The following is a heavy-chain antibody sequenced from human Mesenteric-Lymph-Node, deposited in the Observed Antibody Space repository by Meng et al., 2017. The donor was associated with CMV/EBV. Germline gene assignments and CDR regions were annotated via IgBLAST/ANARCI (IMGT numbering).Heavy chain of an antibody. D-gene: IGHD1-26*01. CDR2: IYSGGST. J-gene: IGHJ3*02. CDR1: GFTFSSYA. Sequence: GESLKISCAASGFTFSSYAMHWVRQAPGKGLEWVSVIYSGGSTYYADSVKGRFTISRDNSKNTLYLQMNSLRAEDTAVYYCARDRWELRAFDIWGQGTMVTVSS. CDR3: ARDRWELRAFDI. V-gene: IGHV3-66*02.